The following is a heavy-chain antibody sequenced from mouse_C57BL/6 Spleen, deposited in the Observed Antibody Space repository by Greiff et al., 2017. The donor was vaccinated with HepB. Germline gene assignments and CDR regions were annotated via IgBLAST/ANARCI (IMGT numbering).Heavy chain of an antibody. V-gene: IGHV14-1*01. CDR1: GFNIKDYY. CDR3: TTEYSNPHAPFDY. D-gene: IGHD2-5*01. J-gene: IGHJ2*01. CDR2: LDPEDGGT. Sequence: EVQLQQSGAELVRPGASVKLSCTASGFNIKDYYMHWVKQRPEQGLEWIGRLDPEDGGTEYAPKFQGKATMTADTSSNTAYLQLSSLTSEDTAVYYCTTEYSNPHAPFDYWGQGTTLTVSS.